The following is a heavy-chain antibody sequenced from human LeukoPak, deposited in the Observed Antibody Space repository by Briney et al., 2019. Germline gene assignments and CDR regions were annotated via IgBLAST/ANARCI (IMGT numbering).Heavy chain of an antibody. CDR3: DRSYGDTQSNNYYMDV. Sequence: SETLSLTCTVSGGSISSYYWSWIRQPPGKGLEWIGYIYYSGSTNYNPSLKSRVTISVDTSKNQFSLKLSSVTAADTAVYYCDRSYGDTQSNNYYMDVWGKGTTVTVSS. J-gene: IGHJ6*03. CDR2: IYYSGST. V-gene: IGHV4-59*01. D-gene: IGHD4-17*01. CDR1: GGSISSYY.